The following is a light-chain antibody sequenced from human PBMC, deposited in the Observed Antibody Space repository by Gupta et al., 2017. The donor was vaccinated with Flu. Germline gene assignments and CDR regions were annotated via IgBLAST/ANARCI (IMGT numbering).Light chain of an antibody. CDR3: AAWDDSLNGVV. CDR1: SSNIGGNT. J-gene: IGLJ2*01. V-gene: IGLV1-44*01. Sequence: QPMLTPAPSASATPRQRVTVSCSGSSSNIGGNTVNWYQQLPGAAPKLLIYGHNQRPSGVPGRFSGSKSGTSASLAICGLQSEDEADYYCAAWDDSLNGVVFGGGTKLTVL. CDR2: GHN.